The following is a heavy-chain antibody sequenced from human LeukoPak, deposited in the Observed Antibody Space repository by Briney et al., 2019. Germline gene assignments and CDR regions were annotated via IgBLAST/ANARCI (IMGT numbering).Heavy chain of an antibody. CDR2: IGGSGGGT. Sequence: GGSLRLSCAASRFTFSNYAMSWVRQAPGKGLEWVSAIGGSGGGTYYADSVKGRFTISRDNAKNSLYLQMNSLRAEDTALYYCARVGIYGDYNRYFDYWGQGTLVTVSS. CDR1: RFTFSNYA. D-gene: IGHD4-17*01. J-gene: IGHJ4*02. CDR3: ARVGIYGDYNRYFDY. V-gene: IGHV3-23*01.